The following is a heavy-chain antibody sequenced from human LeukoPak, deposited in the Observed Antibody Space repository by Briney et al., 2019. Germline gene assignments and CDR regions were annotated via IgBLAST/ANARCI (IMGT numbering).Heavy chain of an antibody. V-gene: IGHV3-30-3*01. Sequence: SCKASGGTFSSYAMHWVRQAPGKGLEWVAVISYDGSNKYYADSVKGRFTISRDNSKNTLYLQMNSLRAEDTAVYYCARGGYSYWACMDVWGQGTTVTVSS. CDR1: GGTFSSYA. CDR2: ISYDGSNK. CDR3: ARGGYSYWACMDV. J-gene: IGHJ6*02. D-gene: IGHD5-18*01.